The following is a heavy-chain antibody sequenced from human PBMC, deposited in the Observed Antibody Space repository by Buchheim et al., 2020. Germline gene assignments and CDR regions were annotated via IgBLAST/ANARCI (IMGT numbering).Heavy chain of an antibody. Sequence: QVQLVQSGAEVMQPGSSVKVSCKVSGGIFSGHGFDWVRQAPGQGLEWIGGIIPIFGTTNYAQRFQGRVTVTADTSTNAVYMELRSLRSEDTALYFCARVALTGTSLDYYYYGMDVWGQGTT. CDR2: IIPIFGTT. D-gene: IGHD1-7*01. CDR3: ARVALTGTSLDYYYYGMDV. V-gene: IGHV1-69*06. CDR1: GGIFSGHG. J-gene: IGHJ6*02.